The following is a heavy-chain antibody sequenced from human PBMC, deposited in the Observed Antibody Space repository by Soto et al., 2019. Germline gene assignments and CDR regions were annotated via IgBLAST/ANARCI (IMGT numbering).Heavy chain of an antibody. D-gene: IGHD3-10*01. CDR1: GASITNYY. J-gene: IGHJ4*02. CDR3: AMYYGHGQDY. Sequence: SETLSLTCSVSGASITNYYWTWIRQSPGKGLGWIGYIYYGGTSNYNSSLKGRVTVSVDMSTNQFSLTLNSVTAADTAVYYCAMYYGHGQDYWGQGTLVTVSS. CDR2: IYYGGTS. V-gene: IGHV4-59*01.